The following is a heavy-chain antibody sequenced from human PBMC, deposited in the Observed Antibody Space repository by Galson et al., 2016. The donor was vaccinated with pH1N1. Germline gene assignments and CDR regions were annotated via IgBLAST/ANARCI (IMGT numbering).Heavy chain of an antibody. CDR2: ISWNSGSI. V-gene: IGHV3-9*01. CDR3: AKVRGYSYGPFEY. CDR1: GFTFGTYG. J-gene: IGHJ4*02. Sequence: SLRLSCAASGFTFGTYGMSWVRQAPGKGLEWVSGISWNSGSIGYADSVKGRFTISRDNAKNSLYLQMNSLRAEDTALYYCAKVRGYSYGPFEYWGQGTLVTVSS. D-gene: IGHD5-18*01.